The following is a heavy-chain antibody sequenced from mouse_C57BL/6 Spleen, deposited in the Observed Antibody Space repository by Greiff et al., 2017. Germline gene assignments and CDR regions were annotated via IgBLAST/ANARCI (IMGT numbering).Heavy chain of an antibody. V-gene: IGHV1-4*01. CDR2: INPSSGYT. J-gene: IGHJ2*01. CDR3: ARSYDYEYYFDY. CDR1: GYTFTSYT. D-gene: IGHD2-4*01. Sequence: QVQLQQSGAELARPGASVKMSCKASGYTFTSYTMHWVQQRPGQGLEWIGYINPSSGYTKYNQKFKDKATLTADKSSSTAYMQLSSLTSEDSAVYYCARSYDYEYYFDYWGQGTTLTVSS.